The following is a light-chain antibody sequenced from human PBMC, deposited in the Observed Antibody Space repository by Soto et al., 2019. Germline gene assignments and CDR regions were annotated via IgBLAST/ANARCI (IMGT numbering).Light chain of an antibody. CDR1: QGISSY. V-gene: IGKV1-8*01. Sequence: AIRMTQSPSSLSASTGDRVTITCRASQGISSYLAWYQQKPGKAPKLLIYAASTLQSGVPSRFSGSGSGTDFTLTISSLQSEDFAVYYCKQYYDWPITFGQGTRLEIK. J-gene: IGKJ5*01. CDR2: AAS. CDR3: KQYYDWPIT.